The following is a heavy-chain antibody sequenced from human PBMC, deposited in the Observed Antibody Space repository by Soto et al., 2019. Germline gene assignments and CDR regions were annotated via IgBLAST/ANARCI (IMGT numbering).Heavy chain of an antibody. J-gene: IGHJ6*02. CDR2: FYHSGNS. Sequence: SETLSLTCSFSSGSIRSYYWSCIRQSPEKWLEWIGYFYHSGNSNYNPSLKSRVTISVDTSKNQLSLSLRSVTAADTAVYFCARISSVDTYRYVNGGLDVWGQGTTVTVSS. V-gene: IGHV4-59*01. CDR3: ARISSVDTYRYVNGGLDV. CDR1: SGSIRSYY. D-gene: IGHD5-18*01.